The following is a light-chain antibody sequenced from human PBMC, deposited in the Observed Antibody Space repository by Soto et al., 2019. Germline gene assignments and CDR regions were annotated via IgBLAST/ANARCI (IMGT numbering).Light chain of an antibody. CDR1: QSVNTY. J-gene: IGKJ1*01. CDR3: QQGYSNPWT. V-gene: IGKV1-39*01. Sequence: DTQMTQSPSSLSASVGDRVTITCRASQSVNTYLHWYQQKAGQAPKLLIYAASNLQSGVPSRFSGRGSGTDFTLTVESLQPEDFATYYCQQGYSNPWTFGQGTKVDIK. CDR2: AAS.